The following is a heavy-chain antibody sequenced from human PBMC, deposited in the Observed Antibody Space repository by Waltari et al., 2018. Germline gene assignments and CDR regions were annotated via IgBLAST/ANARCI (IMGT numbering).Heavy chain of an antibody. Sequence: QVQLQESGPGLVKPSETLSLTCTVSGGSISSYYWIWIRQPAGKGLEWIGRIYTSGSTNYNPSLKSRVTMSVDTSKNQFSLKLSSVTAADTAVYYCARGYYDSSGYYYRYWYFDLWGRGTLVTVSS. J-gene: IGHJ2*01. CDR1: GGSISSYY. CDR2: IYTSGST. CDR3: ARGYYDSSGYYYRYWYFDL. V-gene: IGHV4-4*07. D-gene: IGHD3-22*01.